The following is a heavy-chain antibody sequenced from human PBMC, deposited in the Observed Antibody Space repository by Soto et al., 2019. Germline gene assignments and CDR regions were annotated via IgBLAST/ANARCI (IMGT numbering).Heavy chain of an antibody. CDR2: ISYDGSNK. CDR1: GFTFSSYG. CDR3: AKDPHRGSYYPQDPTPRMDV. V-gene: IGHV3-30*18. J-gene: IGHJ6*02. Sequence: QVQLVESGGGVVQPGRSLRLSCAASGFTFSSYGMHWVRQAPGKGLEWVAVISYDGSNKYYADSVKGRFTISRDNSKNTLYLQMNSLRAEDTAVYYCAKDPHRGSYYPQDPTPRMDVWGQGTTVTVSS. D-gene: IGHD1-26*01.